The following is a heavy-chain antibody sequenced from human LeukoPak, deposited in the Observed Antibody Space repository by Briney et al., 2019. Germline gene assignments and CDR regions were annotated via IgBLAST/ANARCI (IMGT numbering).Heavy chain of an antibody. CDR1: GFTFSSYW. J-gene: IGHJ4*03. Sequence: PGGSLRLSCAASGFTFSSYWRSWVRQAPGKGLEWVANIKQDGSDKCYVDSVKGGFTISSDNDKHSLYLQMTSLRAEATVVYYCARVPYDSRSAMCYFDYWGTRKMVTVSP. V-gene: IGHV3-7*04. D-gene: IGHD3-22*01. CDR3: ARVPYDSRSAMCYFDY. CDR2: IKQDGSDK.